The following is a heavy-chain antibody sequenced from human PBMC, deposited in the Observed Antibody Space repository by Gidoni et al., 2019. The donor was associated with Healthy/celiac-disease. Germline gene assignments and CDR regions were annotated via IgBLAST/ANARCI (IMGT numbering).Heavy chain of an antibody. CDR3: ARDRDCSGGSCYPGAFDY. D-gene: IGHD2-15*01. Sequence: LQLQEPGPGLVNPSETVSLTCTVSGGSISSSSYYWGWIRQPPGKGREWIGSIYYSGSPYYNPSLKSRVTISVDTSKNQFSLKLSSVTAADTAVYYCARDRDCSGGSCYPGAFDYWGQGTLVTVSS. J-gene: IGHJ4*02. CDR1: GGSISSSSYY. CDR2: IYYSGSP. V-gene: IGHV4-39*07.